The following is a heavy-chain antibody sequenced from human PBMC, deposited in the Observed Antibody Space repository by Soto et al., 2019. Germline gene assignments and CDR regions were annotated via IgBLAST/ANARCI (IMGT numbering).Heavy chain of an antibody. V-gene: IGHV4-59*01. CDR1: GGPITSYH. J-gene: IGHJ4*02. CDR2: TSYTGNT. D-gene: IGHD3-9*01. Sequence: PSETLSLTCIVSGGPITSYHWRWIRQLPGKGLECIAYTSYTGNTNYNPSLKSRVTISVDTYKNQFSLKLSSVTAADTAVYFCARYFAYFDSWGQGTLVTVSS. CDR3: ARYFAYFDS.